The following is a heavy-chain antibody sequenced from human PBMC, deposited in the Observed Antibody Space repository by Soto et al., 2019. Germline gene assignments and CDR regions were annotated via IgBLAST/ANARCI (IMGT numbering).Heavy chain of an antibody. CDR3: TRCGIRYHSIGYYLGIDGMDV. V-gene: IGHV1-69*12. Sequence: QVQLVQSGAEVKKPESSVRVSCKASGGTFNNYAITWVRQAPGQGLEWLGGTIPMLGTTNYAEKFQGRITITADESTNTAYMGLSSLRSEDTAIYYCTRCGIRYHSIGYYLGIDGMDVWGQGTTVIVSS. D-gene: IGHD3-22*01. CDR1: GGTFNNYA. J-gene: IGHJ6*02. CDR2: TIPMLGTT.